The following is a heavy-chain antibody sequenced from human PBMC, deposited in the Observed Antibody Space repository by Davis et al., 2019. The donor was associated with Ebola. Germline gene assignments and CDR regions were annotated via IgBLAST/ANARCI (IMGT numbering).Heavy chain of an antibody. CDR1: GGSISSSNW. D-gene: IGHD6-19*01. CDR2: IYHSGST. V-gene: IGHV4-4*02. Sequence: MPSETLSLTCAVSGGSISSSNWWSCVRQPPRTWLEWLGEIYHSGSTNYNPSLESRVTISVDKSKNPFSLKLSSVTAADTAVYYCASIAMATQIDYWGQGTLVTVSS. CDR3: ASIAMATQIDY. J-gene: IGHJ4*02.